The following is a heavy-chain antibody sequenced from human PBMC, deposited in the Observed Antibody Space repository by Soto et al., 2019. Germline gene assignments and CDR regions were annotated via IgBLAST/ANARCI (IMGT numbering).Heavy chain of an antibody. CDR2: IYYSGST. V-gene: IGHV4-30-4*01. Sequence: QVQLQESGPGLVKPSQTLSLTCTVSGGSISSGDYYWSWIRQPPGKGLEWIGYIYYSGSTYYNPSLKSRVTXXVXTXXNQFSLKLSSVTAADTAVYYCARDPRFTMEGAFDIWGQGTMVTVSS. CDR1: GGSISSGDYY. CDR3: ARDPRFTMEGAFDI. D-gene: IGHD3-10*01. J-gene: IGHJ3*02.